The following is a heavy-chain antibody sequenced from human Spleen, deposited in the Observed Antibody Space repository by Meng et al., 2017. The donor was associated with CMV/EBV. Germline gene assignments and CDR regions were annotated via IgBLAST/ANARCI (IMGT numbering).Heavy chain of an antibody. J-gene: IGHJ6*02. CDR2: IRYDGSNK. CDR1: GFTFSSYG. Sequence: GESLKISCAASGFTFSSYGMHWVRQAPGKGLEWVAFIRYDGSNKYYADSVKGRFTISRDNSKNTLYLQMNSLRAEDTAVYYCAKERAYCSSTSCAHGMDVWGQGTTVTVSS. V-gene: IGHV3-30*02. D-gene: IGHD2-2*01. CDR3: AKERAYCSSTSCAHGMDV.